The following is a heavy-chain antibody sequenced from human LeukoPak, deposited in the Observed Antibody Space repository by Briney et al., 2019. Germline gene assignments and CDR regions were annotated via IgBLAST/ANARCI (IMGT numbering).Heavy chain of an antibody. CDR2: IYYSGST. Sequence: SETLSLTCTVSGGSISSSSYYWGWIRQPPGKGLEWIGSIYYSGSTYYNPALNSRVTISVDTSKNQFSLKLSSVTAAETAVYYCARYWGFGELFDYWGQGTLVTVSS. CDR1: GGSISSSSYY. V-gene: IGHV4-39*01. CDR3: ARYWGFGELFDY. D-gene: IGHD3-10*01. J-gene: IGHJ4*02.